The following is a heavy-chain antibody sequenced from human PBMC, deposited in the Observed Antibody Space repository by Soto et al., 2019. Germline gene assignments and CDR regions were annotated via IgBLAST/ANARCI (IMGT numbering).Heavy chain of an antibody. CDR3: AREGGSYNERYFDY. Sequence: QVQLQQWGAGLLKPSETLSLTCAVYGGSFSGYYWSWIRQPPGKGLEWIGEINHSGSTNYNPSLKSRVTISVDTSKYQFSLRLSSVTAADTAVYYCAREGGSYNERYFDYWGQGTLVTVSS. CDR2: INHSGST. CDR1: GGSFSGYY. J-gene: IGHJ4*02. D-gene: IGHD1-26*01. V-gene: IGHV4-34*01.